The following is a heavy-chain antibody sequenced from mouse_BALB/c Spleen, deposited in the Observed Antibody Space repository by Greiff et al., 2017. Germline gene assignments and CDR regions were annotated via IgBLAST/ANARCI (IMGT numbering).Heavy chain of an antibody. D-gene: IGHD1-1*01. CDR3: TRDYYGSTWYFDV. J-gene: IGHJ1*01. Sequence: QVQLQQPGAELVKPGASVKLSCKASGYTFTSYYMYWVKQRPGQGLEWIGGINPSNGGTNFNEKFKSKATLTVDKSSSTAYMQLSSLTSEDSAVYYCTRDYYGSTWYFDVWGAGTTVTVSS. CDR2: INPSNGGT. CDR1: GYTFTSYY. V-gene: IGHV1S81*02.